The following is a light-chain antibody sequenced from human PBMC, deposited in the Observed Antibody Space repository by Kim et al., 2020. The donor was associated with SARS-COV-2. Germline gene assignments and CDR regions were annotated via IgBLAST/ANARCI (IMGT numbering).Light chain of an antibody. V-gene: IGLV2-14*03. CDR2: DVS. J-gene: IGLJ1*01. CDR1: SSDVGCYNY. CDR3: SSYTSSSTRFYV. Sequence: SITISCTGTSSDVGCYNYVSWYQQHPGKAPKLMIYDVSNRPSGVSNRFSGSKSGNTASLTISGLQAEDEADYYCSSYTSSSTRFYVFGTGTKVTVL.